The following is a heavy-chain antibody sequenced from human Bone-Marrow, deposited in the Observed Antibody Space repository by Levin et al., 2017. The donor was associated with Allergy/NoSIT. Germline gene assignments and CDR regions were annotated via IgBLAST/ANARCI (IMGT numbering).Heavy chain of an antibody. CDR1: GGSITSADYY. J-gene: IGHJ5*02. D-gene: IGHD3-10*01. CDR3: ARDSGSKWTDRLGLGWFDP. Sequence: PSETLSLTCTVSGGSITSADYYWSWIRQPAGKGLEWIGRIYTGGSTDYNASLEGRVTISLDTSRSQFSLKMRSVTAADTAIYFCARDSGSKWTDRLGLGWFDPWGQGTLVTVSS. V-gene: IGHV4-61*02. CDR2: IYTGGST.